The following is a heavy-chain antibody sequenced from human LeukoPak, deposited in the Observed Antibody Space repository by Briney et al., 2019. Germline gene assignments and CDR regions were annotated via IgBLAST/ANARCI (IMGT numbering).Heavy chain of an antibody. CDR3: ARHSYDILTGYEYFQH. Sequence: SETLSLTCAVSGGSISSSNWWSWVRQPPGKGLEWIGEIYHSGSTNYNPSLKSRVTISVDKSKNQFSLKLSSVTAADTAVYYCARHSYDILTGYEYFQHWGQGTLVTVSS. J-gene: IGHJ1*01. CDR1: GGSISSSNW. CDR2: IYHSGST. D-gene: IGHD3-9*01. V-gene: IGHV4-4*02.